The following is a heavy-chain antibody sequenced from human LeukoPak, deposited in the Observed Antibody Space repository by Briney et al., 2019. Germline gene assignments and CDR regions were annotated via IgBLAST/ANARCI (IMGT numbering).Heavy chain of an antibody. CDR3: ARGTSPHVYFDY. CDR1: GGSFSGYY. Sequence: PSETLSLTCAVSGGSFSGYYWSWFRQPPGKGLEWIGEINHSGSTNYNPSRKSRVTISVDTSKNQFSLKLSSVTAADTAVYYCARGTSPHVYFDYWGQGTLVTVSS. D-gene: IGHD2-2*01. V-gene: IGHV4-34*01. J-gene: IGHJ4*02. CDR2: INHSGST.